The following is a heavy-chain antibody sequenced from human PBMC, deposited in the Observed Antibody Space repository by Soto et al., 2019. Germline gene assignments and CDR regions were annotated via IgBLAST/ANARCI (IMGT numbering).Heavy chain of an antibody. J-gene: IGHJ4*02. D-gene: IGHD1-26*01. CDR2: IYYSGST. CDR1: GGSISSSSYY. Sequence: XGTLALTCTVSGGSISSSSYYGGWIRQPPGKGLEWIGSIYYSGSTYYNPSLKSRVTISVDTSKNQFSLKLGSVTAADTAVYYCASEDVSVGATTDYWGQGTLVTVSS. CDR3: ASEDVSVGATTDY. V-gene: IGHV4-39*01.